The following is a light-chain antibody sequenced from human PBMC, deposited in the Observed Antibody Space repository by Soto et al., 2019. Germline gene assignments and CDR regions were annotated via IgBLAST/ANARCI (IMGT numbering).Light chain of an antibody. CDR1: QDIRKD. Sequence: AIQMTQSPSSLSASVGGRVTITCRTSQDIRKDLGWYQQKPGKAPKLLIYSVSTLESGVPSRFSGSGSGTHFTLTISSLQPEDSATYFCLHDHGYPYTFGQGTKLEI. V-gene: IGKV1-6*01. CDR2: SVS. J-gene: IGKJ2*01. CDR3: LHDHGYPYT.